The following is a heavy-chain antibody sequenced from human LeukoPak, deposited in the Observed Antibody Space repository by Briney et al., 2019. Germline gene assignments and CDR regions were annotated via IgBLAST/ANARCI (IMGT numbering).Heavy chain of an antibody. Sequence: SETLSLTCTVSGGSISGSDYYRAWIRQPPGKGLEWIVSMYYGRNTYYSPSLNSRVTVSADTSKNHFSLSLSSMTAADTAVYYCARHGHYASLDPWGQGTLVTVSS. CDR1: GGSISGSDYY. J-gene: IGHJ5*02. V-gene: IGHV4-39*01. CDR2: MYYGRNT. D-gene: IGHD2-2*01. CDR3: ARHGHYASLDP.